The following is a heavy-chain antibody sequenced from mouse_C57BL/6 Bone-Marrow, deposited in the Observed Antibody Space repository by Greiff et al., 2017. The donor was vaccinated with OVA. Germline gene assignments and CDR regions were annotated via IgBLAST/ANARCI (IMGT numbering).Heavy chain of an antibody. D-gene: IGHD1-1*01. J-gene: IGHJ1*03. CDR2: INPNNGGT. V-gene: IGHV1-26*01. CDR1: GYTFTDYY. CDR3: ARRYLDYYGSSSYWYFDV. Sequence: EVQLQQSGPELVKPGASVKISCKASGYTFTDYYMNWVKQSHGKSLEWIGDINPNNGGTSYNQKFKGKATLTVDKSSSTAYMELRSLTSEDSAVYYCARRYLDYYGSSSYWYFDVWGTGTTVTVSS.